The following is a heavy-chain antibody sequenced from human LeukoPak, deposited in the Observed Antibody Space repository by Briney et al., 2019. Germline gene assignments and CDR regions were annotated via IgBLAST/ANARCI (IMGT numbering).Heavy chain of an antibody. CDR3: AAEFSAYDPFDS. J-gene: IGHJ4*02. CDR2: INPSGST. Sequence: PSETLSLTCTVSGYSISSNNWAWIRQPPGKGLEWIGTINPSGSTYYNPSLKSRITISVEKSKNQFSLKLSSVTAADTAVYYCAAEFSAYDPFDSWGQGTLVTVSS. D-gene: IGHD3-3*01. V-gene: IGHV4-38-2*02. CDR1: GYSISSNN.